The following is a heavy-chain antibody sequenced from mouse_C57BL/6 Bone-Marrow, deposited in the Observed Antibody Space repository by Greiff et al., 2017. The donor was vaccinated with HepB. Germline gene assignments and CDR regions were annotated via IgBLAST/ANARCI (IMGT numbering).Heavy chain of an antibody. CDR2: INPYNGGT. J-gene: IGHJ1*03. V-gene: IGHV1-19*01. D-gene: IGHD2-3*01. CDR3: ARGSDGYWYFDV. CDR1: GYTFTDYY. Sequence: EVKLMESGPVLVKPGASVKMSCKASGYTFTDYYMNWVKQSHGKSLEWIGVINPYNGGTSYNQKFKGKATLTVDKSSSTAYMELNSLTSEDSAVYYCARGSDGYWYFDVWGTGTTVTVSS.